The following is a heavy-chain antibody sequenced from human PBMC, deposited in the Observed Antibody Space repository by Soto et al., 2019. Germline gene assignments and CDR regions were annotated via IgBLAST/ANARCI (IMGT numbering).Heavy chain of an antibody. J-gene: IGHJ5*02. D-gene: IGHD2-15*01. V-gene: IGHV1-69*02. Sequence: QVQLVQSGAEVKKPGSSVKVSCKASGGTFSSYTISWVRQAPGQGLEWMGRMIPILGIANYAQKFQGRVTITADKSTSTAYMELSSLRSEDTAVYYCARGLCRGGSCYGWFDPWGQGTLVTVSA. CDR2: MIPILGIA. CDR3: ARGLCRGGSCYGWFDP. CDR1: GGTFSSYT.